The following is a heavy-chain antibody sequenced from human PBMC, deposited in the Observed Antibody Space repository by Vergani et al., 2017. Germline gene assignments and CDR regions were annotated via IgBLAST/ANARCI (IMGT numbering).Heavy chain of an antibody. V-gene: IGHV1-18*04. J-gene: IGHJ4*02. Sequence: QVQLVQSGAEVKKPGSSVKVSCKASGYTFTSYGISWVRQAPGQGLEWLGWINTYNGNTNYAQKVQGRVTITTDTITSTAYMELRSLRSDDTAVYYCASHGDSSSRPLGYWGQGTLVTVSS. CDR1: GYTFTSYG. D-gene: IGHD6-6*01. CDR2: INTYNGNT. CDR3: ASHGDSSSRPLGY.